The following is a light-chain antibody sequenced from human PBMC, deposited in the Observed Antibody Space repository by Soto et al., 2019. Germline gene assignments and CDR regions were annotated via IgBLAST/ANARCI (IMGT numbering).Light chain of an antibody. CDR3: CSYAGSSTFVV. Sequence: QSALTQPASVSGSPGQSITISCTGTSTDVGSDNLVSWYQQHPGKAPKLMIYEGSKRPSGVSNRFSGSKSGNTASLTISGLQAEDEADYHCCSYAGSSTFVVFGGGTKVTVL. CDR2: EGS. V-gene: IGLV2-23*03. J-gene: IGLJ2*01. CDR1: STDVGSDNL.